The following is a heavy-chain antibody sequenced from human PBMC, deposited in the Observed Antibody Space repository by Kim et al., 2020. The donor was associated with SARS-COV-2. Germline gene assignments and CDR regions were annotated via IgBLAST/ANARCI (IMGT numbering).Heavy chain of an antibody. V-gene: IGHV4-4*02. CDR2: ISHRGSP. D-gene: IGHD3-16*01. J-gene: IGHJ5*02. Sequence: SETLSLTCAVSGGSISSLSWWSWVRQAPGKGLEWIGEISHRGSPNYHPSLKSRMTISIDSSKNQFSLKLTSVTAADTAIYFCAGFSADMMSMMWGRGGWFDPWGQGTLSPSRQ. CDR1: GGSISSLSW. CDR3: AGFSADMMSMMWGRGGWFDP.